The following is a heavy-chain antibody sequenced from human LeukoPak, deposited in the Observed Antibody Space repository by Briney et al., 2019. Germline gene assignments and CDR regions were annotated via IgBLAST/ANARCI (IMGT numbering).Heavy chain of an antibody. V-gene: IGHV1-69*13. CDR2: IIPIFGTA. Sequence: SVKVSCKASGGTFSSYAISWVRQAPGQGLEWMGGIIPIFGTANYAQKFQGRVTITADESTSTAYMELSSLRSEDTAVYYCAQVQAYGSGSYYDHYFDYWGQGTLATVSS. D-gene: IGHD3-10*01. CDR1: GGTFSSYA. CDR3: AQVQAYGSGSYYDHYFDY. J-gene: IGHJ4*02.